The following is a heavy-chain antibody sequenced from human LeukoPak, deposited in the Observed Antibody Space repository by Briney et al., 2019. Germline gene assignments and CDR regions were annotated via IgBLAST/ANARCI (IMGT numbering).Heavy chain of an antibody. Sequence: SETLSLTCTVSGYSISSGYYWGWIRPPPGKGLEWIGSIYHSGSTYYNPSLKSRVTISVDTSKNQFSLKLSSVTAADTAVYYCARGKGVVIPFFDYWGQGTLVTVSS. D-gene: IGHD3-3*01. CDR1: GYSISSGYY. V-gene: IGHV4-38-2*02. CDR2: IYHSGST. J-gene: IGHJ4*02. CDR3: ARGKGVVIPFFDY.